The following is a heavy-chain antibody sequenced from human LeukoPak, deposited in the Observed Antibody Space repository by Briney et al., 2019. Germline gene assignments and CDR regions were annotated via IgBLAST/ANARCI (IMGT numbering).Heavy chain of an antibody. CDR2: ISATGGST. CDR3: ARVQGGGYRTADY. Sequence: GGSLRLSWAGSGFIFSRYTMSWVRQAPGKGLEWVSAISATGGSTYYADSVKGRFTISRDNSKNTLFLQMNSLRGEDTAMYYCARVQGGGYRTADYWGQGTLVTVSS. D-gene: IGHD6-19*01. J-gene: IGHJ4*02. V-gene: IGHV3-23*01. CDR1: GFIFSRYT.